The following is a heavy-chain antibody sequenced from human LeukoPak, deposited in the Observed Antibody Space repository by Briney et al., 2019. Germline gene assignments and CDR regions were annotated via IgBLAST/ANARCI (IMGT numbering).Heavy chain of an antibody. V-gene: IGHV4-59*01. CDR1: GGPISSYY. Sequence: PSETLSLTCTVSGGPISSYYWSWIRKPPGKGLEWIGYIYYCGSTNYNPSLRSRVTISVNTSKNQFSLKLSSVTAADTAVYYCASGAGYYDSSGYYLSAFDIWGQGTMVTVSS. J-gene: IGHJ3*02. D-gene: IGHD3-22*01. CDR3: ASGAGYYDSSGYYLSAFDI. CDR2: IYYCGST.